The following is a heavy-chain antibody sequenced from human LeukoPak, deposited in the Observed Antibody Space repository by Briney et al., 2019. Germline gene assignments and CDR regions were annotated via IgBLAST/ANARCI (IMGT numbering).Heavy chain of an antibody. J-gene: IGHJ3*02. CDR1: GFTFSSYA. V-gene: IGHV3-30*04. D-gene: IGHD3-9*01. CDR3: AKDLNVLRYFDWLSDRIDAFDI. CDR2: ISYDGSNK. Sequence: GGSLRLSCAASGFTFSSYAMHWVRQAPGKGLEWVAVISYDGSNKYYTDSVKGRFTISRDNSKNTLYLQMNSLRAEGTAVYYCAKDLNVLRYFDWLSDRIDAFDIWGQGTMVTVSS.